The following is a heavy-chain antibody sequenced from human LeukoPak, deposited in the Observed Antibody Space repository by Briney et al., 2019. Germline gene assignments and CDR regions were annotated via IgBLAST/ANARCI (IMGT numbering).Heavy chain of an antibody. D-gene: IGHD3-16*01. CDR2: IDYSGST. J-gene: IGHJ2*01. CDR1: GGSISSYY. Sequence: PSETLSLTCTVSGGSISSYYWSWIRQPPGKGLECIGYIDYSGSTNYNPSLKSRVSISVGTSKDQFSLKLSSVTAADTAVYYCARGGWYFALWGRGTLVTVSS. CDR3: ARGGWYFAL. V-gene: IGHV4-59*01.